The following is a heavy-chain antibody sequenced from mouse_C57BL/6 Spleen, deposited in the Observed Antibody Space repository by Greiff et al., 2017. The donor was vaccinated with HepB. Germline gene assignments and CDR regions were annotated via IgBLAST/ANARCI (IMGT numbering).Heavy chain of an antibody. Sequence: EVKLMESGGGLVQPGGSLSLSCAASGFTFTDYYMSWVRQPPGKALEWLGFIRNKANGYTTEYSASVKGRFTISRDNSQSILYLQMNALRAEDSATYYCARWGYAFDYCGQGTTLTVSS. CDR1: GFTFTDYY. V-gene: IGHV7-3*01. J-gene: IGHJ2*01. D-gene: IGHD2-10*02. CDR3: ARWGYAFDY. CDR2: IRNKANGYTT.